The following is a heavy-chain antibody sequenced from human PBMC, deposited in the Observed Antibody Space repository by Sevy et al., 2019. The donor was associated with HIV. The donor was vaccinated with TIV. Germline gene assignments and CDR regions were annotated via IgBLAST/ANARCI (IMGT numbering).Heavy chain of an antibody. J-gene: IGHJ6*03. CDR2: ISAYNGNT. CDR3: ARDFVNYDFWSGYYYYYYMDV. Sequence: ASVKVSCKASGYTFTSYGISWVRQAPGQGLEWMGWISAYNGNTNCAQKLQGRVTMTTDTSTSTAYMELRSLRSDDTAVYYCARDFVNYDFWSGYYYYYYMDVWGKGTTVTVSS. V-gene: IGHV1-18*01. D-gene: IGHD3-3*01. CDR1: GYTFTSYG.